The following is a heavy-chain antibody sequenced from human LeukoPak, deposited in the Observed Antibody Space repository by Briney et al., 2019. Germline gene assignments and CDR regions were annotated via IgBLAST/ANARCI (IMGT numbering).Heavy chain of an antibody. CDR1: GGSFSGYY. D-gene: IGHD3-10*01. Sequence: SEALSLTCAVYGGSFSGYYWSWIRQPPGKGLEWIGEINHSGSTNYHPSLKSRYTISVDTSKSQFSLKLSSVTAADTAVYYCARGRRITMVRGVTAGGRNWFDPWGQGTLVTVSS. CDR2: INHSGST. V-gene: IGHV4-34*01. J-gene: IGHJ5*02. CDR3: ARGRRITMVRGVTAGGRNWFDP.